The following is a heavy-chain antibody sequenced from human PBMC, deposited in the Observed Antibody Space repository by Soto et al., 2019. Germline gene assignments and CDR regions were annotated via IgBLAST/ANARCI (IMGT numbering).Heavy chain of an antibody. CDR1: GGSISSYY. CDR2: IYYSGST. J-gene: IGHJ3*02. V-gene: IGHV4-59*01. Sequence: PSETLSLTCTVSGGSISSYYWSWILQPPGKGLEWIGYIYYSGSTNYNPSLKSRVTISVDTSKNQFSLKLSSVTAADTAVYYCACQTTHDAFDIWGQGTMVTVSS. D-gene: IGHD4-17*01. CDR3: ACQTTHDAFDI.